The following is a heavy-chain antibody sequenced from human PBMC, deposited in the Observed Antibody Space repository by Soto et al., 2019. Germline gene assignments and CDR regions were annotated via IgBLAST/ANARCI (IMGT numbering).Heavy chain of an antibody. CDR1: GFTFSSYA. V-gene: IGHV3-23*01. J-gene: IGHJ4*02. CDR2: ISGSGGST. D-gene: IGHD3-22*01. Sequence: LRLSCAASGFTFSSYAMSWVRQAPGKGLEWVSAISGSGGSTYYADSVKGRFTISRDNSKNTLYLQMSSLRAEDTAVYYCAKAKHYYDSSGYYFDYWGQGTLVTVSS. CDR3: AKAKHYYDSSGYYFDY.